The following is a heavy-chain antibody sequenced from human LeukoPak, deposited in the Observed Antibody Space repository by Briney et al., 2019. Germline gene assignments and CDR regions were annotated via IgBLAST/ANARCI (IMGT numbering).Heavy chain of an antibody. V-gene: IGHV3-30-3*01. Sequence: GGSLRLSCAASGFTFSSYAMSWVRQAPGKGLEWVALISSDGNNKYYADSVKGRFTISRDNSKNTLYLQMNSLRPENTALFYWGGGGGYGSGHPFDHWGQGTLVPVSS. D-gene: IGHD6-19*01. CDR2: ISSDGNNK. J-gene: IGHJ4*02. CDR1: GFTFSSYA. CDR3: GGGGGYGSGHPFDH.